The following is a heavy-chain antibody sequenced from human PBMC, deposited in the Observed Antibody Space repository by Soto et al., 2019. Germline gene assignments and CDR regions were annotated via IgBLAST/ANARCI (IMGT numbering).Heavy chain of an antibody. Sequence: ASVKVSCKASGYTFTGYYMHWVRQAPGQGLERMGWINPNSGGTNYAQKFQGWVTMTRDTSISTAYMELSRLRSDDTAVYYCARESENSSGWYYYYGMDVWGQGTTVTVSS. CDR3: ARESENSSGWYYYYGMDV. V-gene: IGHV1-2*04. J-gene: IGHJ6*02. CDR2: INPNSGGT. CDR1: GYTFTGYY. D-gene: IGHD6-19*01.